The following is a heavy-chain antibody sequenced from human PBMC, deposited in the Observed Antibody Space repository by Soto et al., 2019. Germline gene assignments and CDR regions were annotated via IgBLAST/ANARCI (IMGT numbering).Heavy chain of an antibody. V-gene: IGHV1-2*04. Sequence: QVQLVQSGAEVKKPGASVKVSCKASGYTFTGYYMHWVRQAPGQGLEWMGWINPNSGGTNYAQKFQGWVTMTMDTSISTAYMELSRLRSDDTAVYYCARATTVTTDYWYFDLWGRGTLVTVSS. CDR3: ARATTVTTDYWYFDL. CDR2: INPNSGGT. D-gene: IGHD4-17*01. CDR1: GYTFTGYY. J-gene: IGHJ2*01.